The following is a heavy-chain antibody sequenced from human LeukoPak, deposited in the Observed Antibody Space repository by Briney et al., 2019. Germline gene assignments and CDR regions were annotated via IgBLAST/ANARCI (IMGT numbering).Heavy chain of an antibody. CDR2: IYHSEST. V-gene: IGHV4-38-2*02. CDR3: ARDGEMATT. CDR1: GSSISSGYY. J-gene: IGHJ4*02. D-gene: IGHD5-24*01. Sequence: PSETLSLTCTVSGSSISSGYYWGWVRQPPGKGLEWIGSIYHSESTYYNPSLKSRVTISVDTSKNQFSLKLSSVTAADTAVYYCARDGEMATTWGQGTLVTVSS.